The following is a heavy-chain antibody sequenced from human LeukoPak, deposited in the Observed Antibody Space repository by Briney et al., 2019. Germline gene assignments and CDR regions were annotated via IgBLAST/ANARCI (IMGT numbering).Heavy chain of an antibody. CDR2: INPDSGGT. V-gene: IGHV1-2*02. CDR1: GYTFTGYY. Sequence: WASVKVSCTASGYTFTGYYMHWVRQAPGQGLEWMGWINPDSGGTNYAQKFQGRVTMTRDTSISTAYMELSRLRSDDTAVYYCARYSTGSDFWSGYRPGVYYYYYMDVWGKGTTVTVSS. D-gene: IGHD3-3*01. J-gene: IGHJ6*03. CDR3: ARYSTGSDFWSGYRPGVYYYYYMDV.